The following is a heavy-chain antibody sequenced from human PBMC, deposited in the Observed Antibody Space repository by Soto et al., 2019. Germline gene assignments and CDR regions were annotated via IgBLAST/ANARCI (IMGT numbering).Heavy chain of an antibody. CDR1: GGSFISNNW. Sequence: SETLSLTCAVSGGSFISNNWWTWVRQPPGQGLEWIGEIYRTGSTNYNPSLKSRVTISLDKSENQFSLKVTSLTAADTAVYYCASRDPGTSVDYXGQGTLVTVS. D-gene: IGHD1-7*01. V-gene: IGHV4-4*02. CDR2: IYRTGST. CDR3: ASRDPGTSVDY. J-gene: IGHJ4*02.